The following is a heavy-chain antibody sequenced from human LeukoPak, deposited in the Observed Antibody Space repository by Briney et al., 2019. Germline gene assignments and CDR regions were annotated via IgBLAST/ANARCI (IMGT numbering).Heavy chain of an antibody. V-gene: IGHV3-13*01. D-gene: IGHD3-22*01. CDR2: IGTAGDT. CDR3: ARAGLAYDSSGYYLRDDAFDI. CDR1: GFTFSSYD. J-gene: IGHJ3*02. Sequence: GGSLRLSCAASGFTFSSYDMHWVRQATGKGLEWVSAIGTAGDTYYPGSVKGRFTISRENAKNSLYLQMNSLRAGDTAVYYCARAGLAYDSSGYYLRDDAFDIWGQGTIATVSS.